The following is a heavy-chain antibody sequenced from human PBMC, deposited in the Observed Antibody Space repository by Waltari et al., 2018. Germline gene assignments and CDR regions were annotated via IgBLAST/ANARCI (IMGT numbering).Heavy chain of an antibody. CDR3: ARYGSGTYSFDY. D-gene: IGHD3-10*01. Sequence: QVQLQESGPGLVKASETLSLTCTVSGGSISSYFWSWIRQPPGRGLEWIGYIYYSGSTSHNPSLKSRVTISIDTSKNQCSLKLSSGTAADTAMYYCARYGSGTYSFDYWGQGTLVTVSS. CDR1: GGSISSYF. J-gene: IGHJ4*02. V-gene: IGHV4-59*01. CDR2: IYYSGST.